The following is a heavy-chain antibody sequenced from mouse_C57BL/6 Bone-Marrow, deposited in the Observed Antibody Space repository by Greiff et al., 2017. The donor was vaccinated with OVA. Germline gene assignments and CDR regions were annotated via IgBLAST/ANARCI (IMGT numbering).Heavy chain of an antibody. CDR2: INPNNGGT. CDR1: GYTFTDYY. J-gene: IGHJ1*03. CDR3: ARGNYDRWYFDD. D-gene: IGHD2-4*01. Sequence: EVQLQQSGPELVKPGASVKISCKASGYTFTDYYMNWVKQSHGKSLEWIGDINPNNGGTSYNQKFKGKATLTVDKSSSTAYMELRSLTSEDSAVYYCARGNYDRWYFDDGGTGTTVTVSS. V-gene: IGHV1-26*01.